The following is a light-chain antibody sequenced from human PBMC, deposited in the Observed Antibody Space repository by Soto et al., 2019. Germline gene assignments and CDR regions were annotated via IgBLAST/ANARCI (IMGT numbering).Light chain of an antibody. Sequence: QSVLTQPASVSGSPGQSITISCTGTGSDVGNYNYVSWYQQFPGKAPKLVISEVSNRPSGVSNRFSGSKSGNTASLTISGLQAEDEADYYCSSYTSSSTYVFGTGTKLTV. CDR2: EVS. CDR1: GSDVGNYNY. J-gene: IGLJ1*01. CDR3: SSYTSSSTYV. V-gene: IGLV2-14*01.